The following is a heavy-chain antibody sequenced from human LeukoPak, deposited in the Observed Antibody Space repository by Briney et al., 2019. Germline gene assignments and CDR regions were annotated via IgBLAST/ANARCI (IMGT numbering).Heavy chain of an antibody. CDR1: GFTFSNYN. J-gene: IGHJ4*02. CDR3: ARHRGYSSAWYDY. V-gene: IGHV3-21*01. D-gene: IGHD6-19*01. Sequence: GGSLRLSCAASGFTFSNYNMNWVRQAPGKGLEWVSSISSSSSYIYYADSVKGRFTISRDNSKNTLYLQMNSLRADDTAVYYCARHRGYSSAWYDYWGQGTLVTVSS. CDR2: ISSSSSYI.